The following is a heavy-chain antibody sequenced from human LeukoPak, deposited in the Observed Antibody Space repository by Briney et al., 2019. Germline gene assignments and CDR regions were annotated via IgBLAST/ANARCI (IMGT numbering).Heavy chain of an antibody. CDR3: ARSSTSCYSAFDI. J-gene: IGHJ3*02. CDR2: IYYSGST. CDR1: GGSISSGGYY. D-gene: IGHD2-2*01. Sequence: SETLSPTCTVSGGSISSGGYYWSWIRQHPGKGLEWIGYIYYSGSTYYNPSLKSRVTISVDTSKNQFSLKLSSVTAADTAVYYCARSSTSCYSAFDIWGQGTMVTVSS. V-gene: IGHV4-31*03.